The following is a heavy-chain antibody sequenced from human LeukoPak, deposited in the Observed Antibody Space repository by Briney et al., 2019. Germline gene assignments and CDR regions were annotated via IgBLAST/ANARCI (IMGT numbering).Heavy chain of an antibody. V-gene: IGHV4-34*01. CDR1: GGSFSGYY. CDR2: INHSGST. J-gene: IGHJ6*02. D-gene: IGHD3-10*01. Sequence: SETLSLTCAVYGGSFSGYYWSWIRQPPGKGLEWIGEINHSGSTNSNPSLKSRVTISADTSKNQFSLKLSSVTAADTAVYYCARQSMPRRYYYGSGSYLDYGMDVWGQGTTVTVSS. CDR3: ARQSMPRRYYYGSGSYLDYGMDV.